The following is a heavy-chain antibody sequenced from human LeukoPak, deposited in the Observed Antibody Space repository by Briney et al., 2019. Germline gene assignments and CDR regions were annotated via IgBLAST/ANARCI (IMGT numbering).Heavy chain of an antibody. V-gene: IGHV1-69*13. J-gene: IGHJ4*02. CDR2: IIPIFGTA. CDR3: ARDLGIVGAKGFDY. CDR1: GGTFSSYA. D-gene: IGHD1-26*01. Sequence: GASVTVSCKASGGTFSSYAISWVRQAPGQGLEWMGGIIPIFGTANYAQKFQGRVTITADESTSTAYMELSSLRSEDTAVYYCARDLGIVGAKGFDYWGQGTLVTVSS.